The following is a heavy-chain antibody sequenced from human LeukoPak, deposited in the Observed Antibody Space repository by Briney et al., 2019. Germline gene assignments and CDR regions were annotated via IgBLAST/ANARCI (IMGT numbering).Heavy chain of an antibody. CDR2: ISYDGSNK. V-gene: IGHV3-30-3*01. CDR1: GFTFSSYA. CDR3: VRSGYSSSWYGAFDI. D-gene: IGHD6-13*01. J-gene: IGHJ3*02. Sequence: PGRSLRLSCAASGFTFSSYAMHWVCQAPGKGLEWVAVISYDGSNKYYADSVKGRFTISRDNSKNTLYLQMNSLRAEDTAVYYCVRSGYSSSWYGAFDIWGQGTMVTVSS.